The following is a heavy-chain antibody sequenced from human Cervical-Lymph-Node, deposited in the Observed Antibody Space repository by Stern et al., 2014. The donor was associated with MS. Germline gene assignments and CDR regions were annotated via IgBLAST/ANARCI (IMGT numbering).Heavy chain of an antibody. J-gene: IGHJ4*02. CDR3: AHRRTAFYFFDY. D-gene: IGHD3-10*01. V-gene: IGHV2-5*02. CDR1: GFSLNTDGVA. CDR2: IFWDDEK. Sequence: QVTLRESGPALVKPTQSLTLTCTFSGFSLNTDGVAVGWVRQPPRKGPEGLAVIFWDDEKKYSPSLQTRLAISMDTSKNQVVLNMANMDPLDTGTYYCAHRRTAFYFFDYWGQGILVTVSS.